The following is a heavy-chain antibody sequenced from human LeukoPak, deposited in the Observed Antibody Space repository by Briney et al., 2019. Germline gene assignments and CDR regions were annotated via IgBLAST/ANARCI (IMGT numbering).Heavy chain of an antibody. CDR2: IYPGDSDT. J-gene: IGHJ4*02. CDR1: GYSFTTYW. Sequence: GESLKISCKGSGYSFTTYWIGWVRQMPGKGLEWMGIIYPGDSDTRYSPSFQGQVTISADKSINTAYLQWSSLKASDTAMYYCARQRNYYDSSGYGKRYFDYWGQGTLVTVSS. D-gene: IGHD3-22*01. CDR3: ARQRNYYDSSGYGKRYFDY. V-gene: IGHV5-51*01.